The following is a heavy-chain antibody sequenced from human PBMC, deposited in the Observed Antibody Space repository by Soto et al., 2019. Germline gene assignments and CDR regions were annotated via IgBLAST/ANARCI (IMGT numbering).Heavy chain of an antibody. CDR1: GDTFTDNY. J-gene: IGHJ4*02. V-gene: IGHV1-2*02. D-gene: IGHD2-15*01. Sequence: ASVKVSCKASGDTFTDNYIHWVRKAPGQGLEWMGWINPQSGGTNYPQKFQGSVTMTRDTSIRTVYMTLTRLTSDDTTDYYCARDVANSGGSECFDNWGQGTLVTVSS. CDR2: INPQSGGT. CDR3: ARDVANSGGSECFDN.